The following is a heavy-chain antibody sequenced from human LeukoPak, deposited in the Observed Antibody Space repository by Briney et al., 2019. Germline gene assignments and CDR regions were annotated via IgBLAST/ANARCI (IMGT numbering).Heavy chain of an antibody. CDR3: ARGPPTEPVILGGYYYFDY. J-gene: IGHJ4*02. V-gene: IGHV4-34*01. CDR2: INHRGST. CDR1: GGSFSGYY. D-gene: IGHD3-9*01. Sequence: PSETLSLTCAVYGGSFSGYYWTWIRQPPGKGLEWIGEINHRGSTNYKPSLKSRVTISGDTSKNQFSLKLSSVTAADTAVYYCARGPPTEPVILGGYYYFDYWGQGTLVTVSS.